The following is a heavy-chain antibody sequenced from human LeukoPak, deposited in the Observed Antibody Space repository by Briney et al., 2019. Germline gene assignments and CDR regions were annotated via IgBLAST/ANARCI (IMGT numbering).Heavy chain of an antibody. CDR2: IYHSGST. D-gene: IGHD3-22*01. CDR3: ARVTYYYDSSGYYFAFDI. J-gene: IGHJ3*02. V-gene: IGHV4-30-2*01. Sequence: SQTLSLTCAVSGGSISSGGYSWSWIRQPPGKGLEWIGYIYHSGSTYYNPSLKSRVTISVDTSKNQFSLKLSSVTAADTAVYYCARVTYYYDSSGYYFAFDIWGQGTMVTVSS. CDR1: GGSISSGGYS.